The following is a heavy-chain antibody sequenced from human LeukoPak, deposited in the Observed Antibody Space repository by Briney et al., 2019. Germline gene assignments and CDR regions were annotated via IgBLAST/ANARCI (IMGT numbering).Heavy chain of an antibody. J-gene: IGHJ4*02. CDR1: GYTFTGYY. D-gene: IGHD5-18*01. CDR3: ARVGIQLWYTTNFDY. Sequence: ASVKVSCKASGYTFTGYYMHWVRQAPGQGLEWMGWINPNSGGTNYAQKFQGGVTMTRDTSISTAYMELSRLRSDDTAVYYCARVGIQLWYTTNFDYWGQGTLVTVSS. V-gene: IGHV1-2*02. CDR2: INPNSGGT.